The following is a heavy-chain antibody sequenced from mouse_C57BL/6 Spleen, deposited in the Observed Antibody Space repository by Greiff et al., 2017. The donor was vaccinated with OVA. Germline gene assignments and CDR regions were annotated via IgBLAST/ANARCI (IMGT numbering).Heavy chain of an antibody. CDR1: GYAFSSSW. Sequence: QVQLKESGPELVKPGASVKISCKASGYAFSSSWMNWVKQRPGKGLEWIGRIYPGDGDTNYNGKFKGKATLTADKSSSTAYMQLSSLTSEDSAVYFCAREDGGGYYVGWYFDVWGTGTTVTVSS. J-gene: IGHJ1*03. D-gene: IGHD2-3*01. CDR3: AREDGGGYYVGWYFDV. V-gene: IGHV1-82*01. CDR2: IYPGDGDT.